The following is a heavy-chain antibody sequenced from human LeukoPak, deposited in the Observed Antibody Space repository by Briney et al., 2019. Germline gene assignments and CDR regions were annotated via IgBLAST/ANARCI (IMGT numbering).Heavy chain of an antibody. J-gene: IGHJ4*02. Sequence: GGSLRLSCAASGFTFSSYWMSWVRQAPGKGLEWVANIKQDGSEKYYVDSVKGRFTISRDNAKNSLYLQMNSLRAEDTAVYYCARDHEWLVRGDTGFDYWGQGTLVTVSS. CDR3: ARDHEWLVRGDTGFDY. CDR2: IKQDGSEK. V-gene: IGHV3-7*01. CDR1: GFTFSSYW. D-gene: IGHD6-19*01.